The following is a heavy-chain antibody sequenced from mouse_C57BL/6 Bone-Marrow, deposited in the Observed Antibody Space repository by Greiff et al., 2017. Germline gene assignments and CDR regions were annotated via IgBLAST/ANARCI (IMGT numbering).Heavy chain of an antibody. J-gene: IGHJ3*01. CDR2: ISSGSSPI. CDR3: ACGITTLGAWFAY. V-gene: IGHV5-17*01. D-gene: IGHD1-1*01. Sequence: EVQLVESGGGLVKPGGSLKLSCAASGFTFSDYGMHWVRQAPEKGLEWVAYISSGSSPIYYAATVKGRFTISRDNAKNTLFLQMTSLRSEDTAMYYCACGITTLGAWFAYWGQGTLVTVSA. CDR1: GFTFSDYG.